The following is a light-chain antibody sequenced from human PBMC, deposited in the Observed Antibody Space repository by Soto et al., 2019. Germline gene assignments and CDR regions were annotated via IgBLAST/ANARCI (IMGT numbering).Light chain of an antibody. CDR3: QQFNNYRT. CDR2: DAS. V-gene: IGKV1D-13*01. Sequence: AIQLTQSPSSLSASVGDRVTITCRASQGISNALAWYQQKPGKPPKLLIYDASSLKSGVPSRFSGSGSGTDFTLTISSLQPEDFATYYCQQFNNYRTFGGGTKVEI. CDR1: QGISNA. J-gene: IGKJ4*01.